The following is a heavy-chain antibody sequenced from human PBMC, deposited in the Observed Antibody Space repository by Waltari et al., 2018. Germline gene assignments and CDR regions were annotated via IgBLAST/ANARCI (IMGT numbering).Heavy chain of an antibody. CDR2: IKTDGSSK. V-gene: IGHV3-74*01. Sequence: EVQLLESGGGLVTPGGSLRLSCAASDFTFRDSWMHWVRQAPGKGLVWISLIKTDGSSKIYADSVKGRFTISRDNANNTLYLQMNSLREEDTAIYYCASNGSGSYYNLWGQGTLVTVSS. J-gene: IGHJ4*02. CDR1: DFTFRDSW. D-gene: IGHD3-10*01. CDR3: ASNGSGSYYNL.